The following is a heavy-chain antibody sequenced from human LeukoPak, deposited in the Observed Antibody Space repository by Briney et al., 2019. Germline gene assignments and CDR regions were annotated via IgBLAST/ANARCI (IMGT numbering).Heavy chain of an antibody. CDR3: ATLNPYYDFFH. CDR1: GFTFSSYA. V-gene: IGHV3-23*01. D-gene: IGHD3-3*01. Sequence: GGSLRLSCVASGFTFSSYAMSWVRQTPGKGLEWVSTITGSGGSTYYADSVRGRFTISRDNSKNTLYLQMNSLRADDTAVYYCATLNPYYDFFHCGQGTLVTVSS. J-gene: IGHJ4*02. CDR2: ITGSGGST.